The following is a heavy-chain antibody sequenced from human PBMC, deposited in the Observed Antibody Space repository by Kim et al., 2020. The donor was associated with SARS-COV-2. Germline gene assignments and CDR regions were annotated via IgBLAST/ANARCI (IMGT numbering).Heavy chain of an antibody. V-gene: IGHV4-39*01. Sequence: SETLSLTCTVSGGSISSSSYYWGWIRQPPGKGLEWIGSIYYSGSTYYNPSLKSRVTISVDTSKNQFSLKLSSVTATDTAVYYCTRPPILRYFDWLSASDAFDIWGQGTMVTVSS. J-gene: IGHJ3*02. CDR2: IYYSGST. CDR3: TRPPILRYFDWLSASDAFDI. CDR1: GGSISSSSYY. D-gene: IGHD3-9*01.